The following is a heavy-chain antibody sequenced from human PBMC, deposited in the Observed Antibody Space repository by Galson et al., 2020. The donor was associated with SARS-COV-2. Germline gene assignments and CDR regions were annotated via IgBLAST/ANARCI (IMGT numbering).Heavy chain of an antibody. CDR1: GYTFTSYY. D-gene: IGHD3-22*01. V-gene: IGHV1-46*01. CDR3: ARDGRGRNYYYDSSGYFFPYFDY. Sequence: ASVKVSCKASGYTFTSYYMHWVRQAPGQGLEWMGIITPSGGSTSYAQKFQGRVTMTRDTSTSTVYMELSSLRSEDTAVYYCARDGRGRNYYYDSSGYFFPYFDYWGQGTLVTVSS. CDR2: ITPSGGST. J-gene: IGHJ4*02.